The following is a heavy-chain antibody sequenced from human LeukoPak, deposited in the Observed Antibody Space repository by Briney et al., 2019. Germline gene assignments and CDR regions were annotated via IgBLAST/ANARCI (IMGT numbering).Heavy chain of an antibody. V-gene: IGHV3-23*01. CDR1: GFTFSSYA. CDR2: ISGSGGSM. J-gene: IGHJ4*02. Sequence: PGGSLRLSCAASGFTFSSYAMSWVRQAPGKGLEWVSAISGSGGSMYYEDSVKGLFTISRDNSKNALYLQMNSLRAEDTAVYYCARQGIILTAYYGYWGQGTLVTVSS. D-gene: IGHD3-9*01. CDR3: ARQGIILTAYYGY.